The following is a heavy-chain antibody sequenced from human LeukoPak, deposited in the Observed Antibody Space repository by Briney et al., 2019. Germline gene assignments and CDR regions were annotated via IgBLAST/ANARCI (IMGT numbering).Heavy chain of an antibody. CDR3: ARDLAVNAFDY. CDR1: GFTFSSYS. V-gene: IGHV3-21*01. J-gene: IGHJ4*02. D-gene: IGHD4-17*01. CDR2: ISSSSSYI. Sequence: GGSLRLSCAPSGFTFSSYSMNWVRQAPAKGLEWVSSISSSSSYIYYADSVKGRFTISRDNAKNSLYLQMNSLRAEDTAVYYCARDLAVNAFDYWGQGTLVTVSS.